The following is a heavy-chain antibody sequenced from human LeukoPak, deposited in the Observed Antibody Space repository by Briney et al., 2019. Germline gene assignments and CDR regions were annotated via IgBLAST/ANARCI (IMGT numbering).Heavy chain of an antibody. CDR2: ISSSSSYI. J-gene: IGHJ4*02. V-gene: IGHV3-21*01. CDR1: GFTFSSYS. D-gene: IGHD6-19*01. CDR3: ARDQERNAVAGTLGY. Sequence: GGSLRLSCAASGFTFSSYSMNWVRQAPGKGLEWVSSISSSSSYIYCADSVKGRFTISRDNAKNSLYLQMNSLRAEDTAVYYCARDQERNAVAGTLGYWGQGTLVTVSS.